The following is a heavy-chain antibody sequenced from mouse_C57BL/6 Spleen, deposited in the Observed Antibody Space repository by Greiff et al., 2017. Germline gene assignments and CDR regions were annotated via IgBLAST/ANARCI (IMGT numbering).Heavy chain of an antibody. CDR1: GYAFSSYW. CDR3: AAYYSNLRSFDY. D-gene: IGHD2-5*01. V-gene: IGHV1-80*01. CDR2: IYPGDGDT. Sequence: QVQLKESGAELVKPGASVKISCKASGYAFSSYWMNWVKQRPGKGLEWIGQIYPGDGDTNYNGKFKGKATLTADKSSSTAYMQLSSLTSEDSAVYFCAAYYSNLRSFDYWGQGTTLTVSS. J-gene: IGHJ2*01.